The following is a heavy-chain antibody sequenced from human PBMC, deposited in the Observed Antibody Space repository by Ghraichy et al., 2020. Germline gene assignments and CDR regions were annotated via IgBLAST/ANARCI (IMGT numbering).Heavy chain of an antibody. J-gene: IGHJ3*02. V-gene: IGHV3-7*01. CDR1: GFTLSSYW. CDR3: AREKIVPPTDAFEI. CDR2: IKQDGSIK. D-gene: IGHD1-26*01. Sequence: LSLTCAASGFTLSSYWMSWLRQVPGKGLEWLANIKQDGSIKYYVDSVRGRFTISRDNAKNSLFLQMNSLRAEDTAVYYCAREKIVPPTDAFEIWGQGTTVTVSS.